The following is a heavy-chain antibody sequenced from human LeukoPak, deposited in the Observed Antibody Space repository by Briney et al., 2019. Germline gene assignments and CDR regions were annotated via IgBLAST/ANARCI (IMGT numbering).Heavy chain of an antibody. J-gene: IGHJ4*02. CDR3: AKERGYSYGSRFDY. CDR2: ISYDGTNE. Sequence: PGGSLRLSCAASGFTFSSYWMNWARQAPGKGLEWLAGISYDGTNENSADFVKGRFTISRDNSKNTLYLQMNSLRAEDTAVYYCAKERGYSYGSRFDYWGQGTLVTVSS. D-gene: IGHD5-18*01. V-gene: IGHV3-30*18. CDR1: GFTFSSYW.